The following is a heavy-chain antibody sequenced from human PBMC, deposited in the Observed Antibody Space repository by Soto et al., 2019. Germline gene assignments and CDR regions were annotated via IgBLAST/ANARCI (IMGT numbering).Heavy chain of an antibody. Sequence: QVQLVQSGAEVKKPGSSVKVSCKASGGTFSSYAISWVRQAPGQGLEWMGGIIPIFGTANYAQEFQGRVTINTEKTTSTAYIDMNSPTYEDTTVYYCGGKGGGVAGYDGMDVRGQGTTVTV. V-gene: IGHV1-69*06. D-gene: IGHD6-19*01. CDR1: GGTFSSYA. CDR3: GGKGGGVAGYDGMDV. CDR2: IIPIFGTA. J-gene: IGHJ6*02.